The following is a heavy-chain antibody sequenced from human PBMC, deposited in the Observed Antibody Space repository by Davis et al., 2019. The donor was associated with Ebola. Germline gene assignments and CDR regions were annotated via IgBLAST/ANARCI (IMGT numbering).Heavy chain of an antibody. CDR2: ISDDGSNE. V-gene: IGHV3-30*18. J-gene: IGHJ2*01. CDR1: GFTLSSYG. CDR3: AKEGQLGYFDL. Sequence: GESLKISCAASGFTLSSYGMHWVRQAPGRGLEWVAVISDDGSNENYVDSVQGRFTISRDNSKNTLYLQMNSLRAEDTAVYYCAKEGQLGYFDLWGRGTLVTVSS.